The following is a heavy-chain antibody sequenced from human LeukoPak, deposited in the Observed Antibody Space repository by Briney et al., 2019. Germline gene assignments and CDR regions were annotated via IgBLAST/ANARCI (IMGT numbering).Heavy chain of an antibody. CDR3: ARANRTYYYYYYMDV. Sequence: GGSLRLSCAASGFTFSSYSMNWARQAPGKGLEWVSSISSSSSYIYYADSVKGRFTISRDNAKNSLYLQMNSLRAEDTAVYYCARANRTYYYYYYMDVWGKGTTVTVSS. J-gene: IGHJ6*03. CDR1: GFTFSSYS. CDR2: ISSSSSYI. V-gene: IGHV3-21*01.